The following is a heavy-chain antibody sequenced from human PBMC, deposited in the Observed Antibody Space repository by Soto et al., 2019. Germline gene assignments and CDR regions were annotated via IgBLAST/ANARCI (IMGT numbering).Heavy chain of an antibody. V-gene: IGHV1-69*13. CDR1: GGTFSSYA. D-gene: IGHD1-26*01. Sequence: GVSVKVSCKASGGTFSSYAISCVRQAPGQGLEWMGGIIPIFGTANYAQKFQGRVTITADESKNTLYLQMNSLRAEDTAVYYCAKWARIVGATGRYYYGMDVWGQGTTVTVSS. CDR2: IIPIFGTA. CDR3: AKWARIVGATGRYYYGMDV. J-gene: IGHJ6*02.